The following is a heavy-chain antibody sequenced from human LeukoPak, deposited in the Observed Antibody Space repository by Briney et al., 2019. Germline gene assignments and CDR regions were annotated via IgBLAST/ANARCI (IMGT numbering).Heavy chain of an antibody. CDR3: GRVSLELPDTFDS. V-gene: IGHV3-48*03. CDR1: GVTFSSYE. D-gene: IGHD1-7*01. J-gene: IGHJ4*02. Sequence: GGSLRLSCAASGVTFSSYEMNWVRQAPGKGLEWVSYISSSGSTIYYADSVKGRFTISRDNAKNSLYLQINSLRAEDTAVYYCGRVSLELPDTFDSWGQGTLVTVSS. CDR2: ISSSGSTI.